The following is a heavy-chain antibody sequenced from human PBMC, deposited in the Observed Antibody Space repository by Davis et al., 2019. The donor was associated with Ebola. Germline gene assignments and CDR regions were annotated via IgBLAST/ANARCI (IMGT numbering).Heavy chain of an antibody. CDR3: TRATPWLGLLIDY. CDR2: ITGNAYGGTT. V-gene: IGHV3-49*02. Sequence: GECLKISCAASGFTFRSYSMNWVRQAPGKGLEWVGFITGNAYGGTTEYAASVKGRFTISRDDSKSIAFLQMNSLKTEDTAVYYCTRATPWLGLLIDYWGQGTLVTVSS. CDR1: GFTFRSYS. J-gene: IGHJ4*02. D-gene: IGHD1-26*01.